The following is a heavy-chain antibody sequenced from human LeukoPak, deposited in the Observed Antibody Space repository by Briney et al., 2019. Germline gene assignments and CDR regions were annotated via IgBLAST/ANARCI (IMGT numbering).Heavy chain of an antibody. J-gene: IGHJ4*02. V-gene: IGHV4-59*01. CDR3: ARDTAMAIDY. CDR2: IYYSGST. CDR1: GGSISSYY. D-gene: IGHD5-24*01. Sequence: KPSETLSLTCTVSGGSISSYYWSWIRQPPGKGLEWIGYIYYSGSTNYNPSLKSRVTISVDTSKNQFSLKLSSVTAADTAVYYCARDTAMAIDYWGQGTLVTVSS.